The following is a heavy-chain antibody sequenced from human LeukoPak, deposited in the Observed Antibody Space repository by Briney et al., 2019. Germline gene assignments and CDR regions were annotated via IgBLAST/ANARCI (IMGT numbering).Heavy chain of an antibody. Sequence: GAAVKVSCKASGYTFTTYGISWVRQAPGQGLEWMGWISAYNDNTHYALKLQGRVTMTTDTSTTTAYMELRSLRSDDTAVYYCARGSQYYDFWSGYSHLDYWGQGTLVTVSS. V-gene: IGHV1-18*01. CDR3: ARGSQYYDFWSGYSHLDY. CDR2: ISAYNDNT. J-gene: IGHJ4*02. CDR1: GYTFTTYG. D-gene: IGHD3-3*01.